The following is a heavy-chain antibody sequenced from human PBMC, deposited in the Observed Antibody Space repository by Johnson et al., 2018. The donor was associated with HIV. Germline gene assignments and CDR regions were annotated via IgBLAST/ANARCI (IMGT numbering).Heavy chain of an antibody. V-gene: IGHV3-33*08. Sequence: QVQLVESGGGVVQPGRSLRLSCAASGITFSSYGIHWVRQAPGKGLEWVAVIWYDGSNKYYANSVKGRFTVSRDNSKNTLYLQMDSLRAEDTAVYYCAILGWGAFDIWGQGTMVTVSS. J-gene: IGHJ3*02. D-gene: IGHD2-21*01. CDR3: AILGWGAFDI. CDR1: GITFSSYG. CDR2: IWYDGSNK.